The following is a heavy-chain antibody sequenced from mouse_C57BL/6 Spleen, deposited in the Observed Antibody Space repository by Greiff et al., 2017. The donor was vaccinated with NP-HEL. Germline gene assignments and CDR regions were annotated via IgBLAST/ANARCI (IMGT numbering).Heavy chain of an antibody. J-gene: IGHJ3*01. D-gene: IGHD2-4*01. V-gene: IGHV1-50*01. Sequence: QVQLQQPGAELVKPGASVKLSCKASGYTFTSYWMQWVKQRPGQGPEWIGEIDPSDSYTNYHQKFKGKATLTIDTSSNTAYMQLSSLTSEDAAVYYCARRDYDYDGFAYWGQGTLVTVSA. CDR1: GYTFTSYW. CDR2: IDPSDSYT. CDR3: ARRDYDYDGFAY.